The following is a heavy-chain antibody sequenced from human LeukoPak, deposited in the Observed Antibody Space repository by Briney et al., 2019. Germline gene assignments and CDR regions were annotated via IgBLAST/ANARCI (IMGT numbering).Heavy chain of an antibody. CDR3: ARDGLMITFGGVIAQDVSMEDYYYYYMDV. J-gene: IGHJ6*03. D-gene: IGHD3-16*02. CDR1: GGSISSYY. V-gene: IGHV4-59*12. CDR2: IYYSGST. Sequence: SETLSLTCTVSGGSISSYYWSWIRQPPGKGLEWIGYIYYSGSTNYNPSLKSRVTISVDTSKNQFSLKLSSVTAADTAVYYCARDGLMITFGGVIAQDVSMEDYYYYYMDVWGKGTTVTVSS.